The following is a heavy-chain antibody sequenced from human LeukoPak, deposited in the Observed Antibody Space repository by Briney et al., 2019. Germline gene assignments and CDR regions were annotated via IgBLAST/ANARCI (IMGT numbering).Heavy chain of an antibody. V-gene: IGHV3-30*02. D-gene: IGHD3-10*01. J-gene: IGHJ4*02. CDR2: IRYDGSNK. CDR1: GFTFSSYG. CDR3: ARTWYYYGSGSYPFDY. Sequence: GGSLRLSCAASGFTFSSYGMHWVRQAPGKGLEWVAFIRYDGSNKYYADSVKGRFTIPRDNSKNTLYLQMNSLRAEDTAVYYCARTWYYYGSGSYPFDYWGQGTLVTVSS.